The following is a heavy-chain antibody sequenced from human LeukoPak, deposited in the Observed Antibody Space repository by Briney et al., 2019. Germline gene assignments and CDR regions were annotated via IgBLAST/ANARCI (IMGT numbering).Heavy chain of an antibody. CDR1: GGSIVSHY. CDR2: FYASGTT. D-gene: IGHD6-13*01. CDR3: AKDSSTWGNLAGHFDS. Sequence: PSETLSLTCTVSGGSIVSHYWNWIRQPAGGGLEWIGRFYASGTTNTSPSLKSRVTMSVDTSKNQFSLKLSSVTAADTAVYYCAKDSSTWGNLAGHFDSWGQGTLVTVSS. J-gene: IGHJ4*02. V-gene: IGHV4-4*07.